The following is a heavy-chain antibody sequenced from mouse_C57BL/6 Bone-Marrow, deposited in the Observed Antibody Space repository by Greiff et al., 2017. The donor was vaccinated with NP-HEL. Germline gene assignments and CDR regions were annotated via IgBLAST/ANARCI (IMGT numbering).Heavy chain of an antibody. V-gene: IGHV5-15*01. CDR2: ISNLAYSI. CDR3: ASQLTHAMDY. CDR1: GFTFSDYG. Sequence: EVMLVESGGGLVQPGGSLKLSCAASGFTFSDYGMAWVRQAPRKGLEWVAFISNLAYSIYYADTVTGRFTIARENAKDTLYLEMRSLTAEDTAMYYCASQLTHAMDYWGQGTSVTVSS. J-gene: IGHJ4*01. D-gene: IGHD4-1*01.